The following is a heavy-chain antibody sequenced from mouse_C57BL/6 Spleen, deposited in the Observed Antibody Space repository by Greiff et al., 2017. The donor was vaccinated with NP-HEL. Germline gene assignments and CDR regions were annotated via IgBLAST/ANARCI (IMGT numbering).Heavy chain of an antibody. J-gene: IGHJ2*01. CDR3: TRRGGGSCLDY. Sequence: VQLQQSGAELVRPGASVTLSCKASGYTFTDYEMHWVKQTPVHGLEWIGAIDPETGGTAYNQKFKGKAILTADKSSSTAYMELRSLTSEDSAVYYFTRRGGGSCLDYWGQGTTLTVSS. CDR2: IDPETGGT. D-gene: IGHD1-1*02. V-gene: IGHV1-15*01. CDR1: GYTFTDYE.